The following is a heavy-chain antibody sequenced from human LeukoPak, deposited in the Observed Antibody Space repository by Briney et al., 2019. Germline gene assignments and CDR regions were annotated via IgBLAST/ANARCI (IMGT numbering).Heavy chain of an antibody. CDR1: GFTFSNAW. CDR3: ARGITMIVADCDAFDI. V-gene: IGHV3-11*04. J-gene: IGHJ3*02. CDR2: ISSSGSTI. D-gene: IGHD3-22*01. Sequence: GGSLRPSCAASGFTFSNAWMSWVRQAPGKGLEWVSYISSSGSTIYYADSVKGRFTISRDNAKNSLYLQMNSLRAEDTAVYYCARGITMIVADCDAFDIWGQGTMVTVSS.